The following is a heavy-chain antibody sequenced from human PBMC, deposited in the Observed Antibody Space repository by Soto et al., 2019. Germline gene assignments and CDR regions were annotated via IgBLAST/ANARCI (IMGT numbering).Heavy chain of an antibody. CDR2: IKQDGSEK. CDR3: ARDRLDILTGPTDDDY. Sequence: GGSLRLSCAASGFTFSSYWMSWVRQAPGKGLEWVANIKQDGSEKYYVDSVKGRFTISRDNAKNSLYLQMNSLRAEDTAVYYCARDRLDILTGPTDDDYWGQGTLVTVSS. V-gene: IGHV3-7*05. CDR1: GFTFSSYW. J-gene: IGHJ4*02. D-gene: IGHD3-9*01.